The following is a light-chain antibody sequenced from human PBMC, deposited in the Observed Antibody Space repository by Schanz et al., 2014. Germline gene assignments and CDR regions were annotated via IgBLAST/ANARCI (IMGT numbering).Light chain of an antibody. CDR1: QSISAW. V-gene: IGKV1-5*03. Sequence: DIQMTQSPSTLSASVGDRVTITCRASQSISAWLAWYQQKPGKAPNLLIYQASSLKSGVPSRFSGSGSGTEFTLTISSLQPEDFATYYCQQSYSLPWTLGQGTKVDIK. CDR3: QQSYSLPWT. J-gene: IGKJ1*01. CDR2: QAS.